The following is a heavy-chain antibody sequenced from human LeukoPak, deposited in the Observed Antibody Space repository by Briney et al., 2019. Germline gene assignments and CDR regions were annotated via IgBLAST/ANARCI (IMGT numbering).Heavy chain of an antibody. D-gene: IGHD2-15*01. CDR2: SRSEANSYAT. Sequence: GGSLRLSCAASGFTFSGSAMHWVRQASGKGLEWVGRSRSEANSYATAYAASVEGRFTISRDDSKNTAYLQMNSLKTEDTAVYYCSTLYCSGGNCYGYWGQGTLVTVSS. J-gene: IGHJ4*02. CDR3: STLYCSGGNCYGY. CDR1: GFTFSGSA. V-gene: IGHV3-73*01.